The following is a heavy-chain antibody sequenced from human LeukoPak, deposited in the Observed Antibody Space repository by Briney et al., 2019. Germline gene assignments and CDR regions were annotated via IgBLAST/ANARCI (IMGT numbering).Heavy chain of an antibody. CDR3: ARVLGIQLWPPHSYYYYYGMDV. Sequence: ASVKVSCKASGYTFTGYYMHWVRQAPGQGLGWMGWINPNSGGTNYAQKFQGWVTMTRDTSISTAYMELSRLRSDDTAVYYCARVLGIQLWPPHSYYYYYGMDVWGQGTTVTVSS. CDR1: GYTFTGYY. J-gene: IGHJ6*02. D-gene: IGHD5-18*01. CDR2: INPNSGGT. V-gene: IGHV1-2*04.